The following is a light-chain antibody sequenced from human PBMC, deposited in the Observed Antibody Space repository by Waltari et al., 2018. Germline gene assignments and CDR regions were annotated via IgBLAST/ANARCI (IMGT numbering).Light chain of an antibody. Sequence: QSVLPQPPSASGTPGQRITISCSGSSSNIGSNTVHWYQQLPGTAPKLLLYNNNHRPSGVPDRVSGSKSGTSASLAISGLQSEDEADYYCAAWDDSLNGFWVFGGGTKLTVL. V-gene: IGLV1-44*01. CDR3: AAWDDSLNGFWV. CDR1: SSNIGSNT. J-gene: IGLJ3*02. CDR2: NNN.